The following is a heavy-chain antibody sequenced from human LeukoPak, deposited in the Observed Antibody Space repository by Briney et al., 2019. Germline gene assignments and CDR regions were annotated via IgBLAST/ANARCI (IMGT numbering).Heavy chain of an antibody. CDR2: ISYDGSNK. Sequence: PGGSLRLSCAASGFTFSSYAMHWVRQAPGKGLEGVAVISYDGSNKYYADSVKGRFTISRDNSKNTLYLQMNSLRAEDTAVYYCAREDYGDYNFDYWGQGTLVTVSS. CDR3: AREDYGDYNFDY. CDR1: GFTFSSYA. D-gene: IGHD4-17*01. J-gene: IGHJ4*02. V-gene: IGHV3-30-3*01.